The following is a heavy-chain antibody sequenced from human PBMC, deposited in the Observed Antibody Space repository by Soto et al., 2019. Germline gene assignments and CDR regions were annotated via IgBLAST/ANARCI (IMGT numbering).Heavy chain of an antibody. CDR3: ARQGYDSSGYFDY. Sequence: PSETLSLTCTVSGGSISSGDYYWSWIRQPPGKGLEWIGYIYYSGSTYYNPSLKSRVTISVDTSKNQFSLKLSSVTAADTAVYYCARQGYDSSGYFDYWGQGTLVTVSS. CDR2: IYYSGST. J-gene: IGHJ4*02. CDR1: GGSISSGDYY. V-gene: IGHV4-30-4*02. D-gene: IGHD3-22*01.